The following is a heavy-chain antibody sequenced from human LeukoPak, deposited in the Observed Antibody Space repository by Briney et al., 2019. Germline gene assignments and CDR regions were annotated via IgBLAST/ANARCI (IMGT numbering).Heavy chain of an antibody. D-gene: IGHD3-16*01. V-gene: IGHV4-59*02. CDR2: IHNSGST. CDR1: GGSVSSYY. Sequence: SETLSLTCTVSGGSVSSYYWSWIRQPPGKGLEWIGYIHNSGSTNYNASLKSRVTISVDTSKNQFSLKLSSVTAADTAVYYCAREVDTYVYFDNWGQGTLVTVSS. CDR3: AREVDTYVYFDN. J-gene: IGHJ4*02.